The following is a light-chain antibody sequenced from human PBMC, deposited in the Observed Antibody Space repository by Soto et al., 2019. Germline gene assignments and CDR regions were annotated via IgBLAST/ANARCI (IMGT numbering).Light chain of an antibody. Sequence: QSVLTQPASVSGSPGQSITISCTGTSSNVGSYKLVSWYQQHPGKAPKLIIFEVNKRPSGVSNRFSGSKSGHTASLSLSGLKVEDEADYYCCSAGGSPTYGFGTGCKVTVL. V-gene: IGLV2-23*02. CDR1: SSNVGSYKL. CDR2: EVN. CDR3: CSAGGSPTYG. J-gene: IGLJ1*01.